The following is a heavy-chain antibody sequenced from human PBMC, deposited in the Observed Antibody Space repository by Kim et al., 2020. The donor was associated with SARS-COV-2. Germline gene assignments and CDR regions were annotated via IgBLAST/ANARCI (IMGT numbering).Heavy chain of an antibody. J-gene: IGHJ4*02. Sequence: SETLSLTCAVYGGSFSGYYWSWIRQPPGKGLEWIGEINHSGSTNYNPSLKSRVTISVDTSKNQFSLKLSSVTAADTAVYYCARGKALFRYGYWGQGTLVTVSS. CDR1: GGSFSGYY. D-gene: IGHD1-20*01. V-gene: IGHV4-34*01. CDR2: INHSGST. CDR3: ARGKALFRYGY.